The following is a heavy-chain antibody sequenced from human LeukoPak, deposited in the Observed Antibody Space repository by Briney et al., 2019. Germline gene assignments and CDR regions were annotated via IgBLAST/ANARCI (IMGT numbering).Heavy chain of an antibody. J-gene: IGHJ3*02. D-gene: IGHD3-3*01. Sequence: GASVKVSCKASGYTFTSYDINWVRQATGQGLEWMGWMNPNSGNTGYAQKLQGRVTITRNTSISTAYMGLSSLRSEDTAVYYCARGKGRFLEPDAFDIWGQGTMVTVSS. V-gene: IGHV1-8*03. CDR1: GYTFTSYD. CDR3: ARGKGRFLEPDAFDI. CDR2: MNPNSGNT.